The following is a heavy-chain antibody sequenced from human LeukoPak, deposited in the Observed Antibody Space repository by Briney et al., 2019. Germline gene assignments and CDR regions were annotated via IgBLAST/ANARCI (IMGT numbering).Heavy chain of an antibody. CDR1: GGSISGYF. V-gene: IGHV4-59*01. J-gene: IGHJ5*02. Sequence: PSETLSLTCTVSGGSISGYFWSWIRQPPGKGLEWIGYIYYSGSTNYNPSLESRVIMSVDTSKNQFSLKLASVTAADTAVYYCAREGYYDILTGYYHNWFDPWGQGTLVTVSS. CDR2: IYYSGST. D-gene: IGHD3-9*01. CDR3: AREGYYDILTGYYHNWFDP.